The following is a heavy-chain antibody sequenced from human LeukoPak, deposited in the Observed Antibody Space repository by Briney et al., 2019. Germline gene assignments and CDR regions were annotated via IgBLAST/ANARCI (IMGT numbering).Heavy chain of an antibody. CDR2: FYTSGTT. CDR3: ARLPHSYHTDY. CDR1: GVSIYSSY. Sequence: SETLSLTCTVSGVSIYSSYLSWIRQPAGKGLEWIGRFYTSGTTNYNPSLKSRLTISVDTSKNQFSLKLSSVTAADTAIYYCARLPHSYHTDYWGQGTLVIVSS. D-gene: IGHD5-18*01. J-gene: IGHJ4*02. V-gene: IGHV4-4*07.